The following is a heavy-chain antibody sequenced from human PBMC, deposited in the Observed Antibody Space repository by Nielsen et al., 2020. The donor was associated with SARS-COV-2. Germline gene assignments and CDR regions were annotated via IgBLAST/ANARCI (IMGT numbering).Heavy chain of an antibody. CDR2: ITSSSTYT. CDR1: GFTFSDYY. D-gene: IGHD5-24*01. V-gene: IGHV3-11*05. Sequence: GGSLRLSCVGSGFTFSDYYMSWVRQAPGKGLAWVSYITSSSTYTNYADSVKGRFTISRDNAKHSLSLQMHSLRAEDTAVYYCAREGRKLPLDYWGQGTLVTVSS. J-gene: IGHJ4*02. CDR3: AREGRKLPLDY.